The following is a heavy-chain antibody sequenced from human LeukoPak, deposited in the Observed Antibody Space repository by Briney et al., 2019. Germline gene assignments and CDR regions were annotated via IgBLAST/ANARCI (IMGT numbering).Heavy chain of an antibody. Sequence: GGSLRLSCAASGFTFSSDAMSWVRQAPGKGLDWVSAISGSGGSTYYADSVKGRFTISRDNSKNTLYLQMNSLRAEDTAVYYCANRRVYYYDSSGYYEDYYFDYWGQGTLVTVSS. CDR3: ANRRVYYYDSSGYYEDYYFDY. J-gene: IGHJ4*02. D-gene: IGHD3-22*01. CDR2: ISGSGGST. V-gene: IGHV3-23*01. CDR1: GFTFSSDA.